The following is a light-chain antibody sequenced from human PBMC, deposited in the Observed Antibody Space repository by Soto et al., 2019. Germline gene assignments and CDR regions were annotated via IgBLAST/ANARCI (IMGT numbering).Light chain of an antibody. V-gene: IGLV2-14*01. CDR3: SSYTSSSTHVV. CDR1: SSDVGGYNS. Sequence: QSAPTQPASVSGSPGQSITISCTGTSSDVGGYNSVSWYQQHPGKAPKLMIYEVSNRPSGVSNRFSGSKSGNTASLTISGLQAEDEADYCCSSYTSSSTHVVFGGGTKLTVL. J-gene: IGLJ2*01. CDR2: EVS.